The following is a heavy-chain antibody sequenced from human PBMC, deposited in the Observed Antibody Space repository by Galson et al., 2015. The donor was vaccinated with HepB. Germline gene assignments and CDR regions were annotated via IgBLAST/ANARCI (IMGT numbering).Heavy chain of an antibody. CDR2: ISDDGRKK. CDR3: AQDPSGVLRFLDRVPHADHYMGV. CDR1: GLTFSQYG. J-gene: IGHJ6*03. Sequence: SLRLSCAVSGLTFSQYGMHWVRQAPGKGLEWVAVISDDGRKKYYTASVKGRFTISRDNFKNTLSLQMNSLRVDDTAVYYCAQDPSGVLRFLDRVPHADHYMGVWGKGTTVTVSS. D-gene: IGHD3-3*01. V-gene: IGHV3-30*18.